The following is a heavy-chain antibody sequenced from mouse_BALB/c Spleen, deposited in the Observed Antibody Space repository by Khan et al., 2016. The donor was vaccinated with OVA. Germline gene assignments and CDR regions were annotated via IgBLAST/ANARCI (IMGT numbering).Heavy chain of an antibody. CDR3: ASPNWFAY. J-gene: IGHJ3*01. Sequence: VRLQQSGAELVKPGASVKLSCTASGFNIKDTYMHWVKQRPEQGLEWIGRIDPLNGNTKYDSKSQDKATMTADTSSNTAYLQLSSLTSEDTAVYYCASPNWFAYWGQGTLVTVSA. CDR2: IDPLNGNT. V-gene: IGHV14-3*02. CDR1: GFNIKDTY.